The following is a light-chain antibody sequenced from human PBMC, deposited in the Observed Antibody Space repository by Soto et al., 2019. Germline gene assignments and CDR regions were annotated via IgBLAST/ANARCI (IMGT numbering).Light chain of an antibody. V-gene: IGKV3-15*01. CDR2: GAS. CDR3: QQYNNWPLLT. Sequence: EIVTTQSPATLSVSPGERATLSCRASQSVSSNLAWYQQKPGQAPRLLIYGASTRATGIPARFSGSGSGTEFTLTISSLQSEDFAVYYCQQYNNWPLLTFGGGTKVEIK. CDR1: QSVSSN. J-gene: IGKJ4*01.